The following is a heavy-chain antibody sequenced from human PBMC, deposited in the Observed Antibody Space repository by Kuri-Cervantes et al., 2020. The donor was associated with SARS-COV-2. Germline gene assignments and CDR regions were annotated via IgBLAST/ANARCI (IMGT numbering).Heavy chain of an antibody. J-gene: IGHJ4*02. Sequence: SETLSLTCTVSGGSISSYYWSWIRQPPGKGLEWIGYIYYSGSTNYNPSLKSRVTISVDTSKNQFSLKLSSVTAADTAVYYCARANYSYDSSGWGCYFDYWGQGTLVTVSS. CDR3: ARANYSYDSSGWGCYFDY. CDR1: GGSISSYY. V-gene: IGHV4-59*01. D-gene: IGHD3-22*01. CDR2: IYYSGST.